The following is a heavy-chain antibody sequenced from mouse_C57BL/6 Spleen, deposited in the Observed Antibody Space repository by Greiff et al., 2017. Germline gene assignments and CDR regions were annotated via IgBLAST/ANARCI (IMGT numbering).Heavy chain of an antibody. CDR2: ISYDGSN. CDR3: ARVRDGNYAMDY. Sequence: DVKLQESGPGLVKPSQSLSLTCSVTGYSITSGYYWNWIRQFPGNKLEWMGYISYDGSNNYNPSLKNRISITRDTSKNQFFLKLNSVTTEDTATYYCARVRDGNYAMDYWGQGTSGTVSS. CDR1: GYSITSGYY. D-gene: IGHD2-1*01. J-gene: IGHJ4*01. V-gene: IGHV3-6*01.